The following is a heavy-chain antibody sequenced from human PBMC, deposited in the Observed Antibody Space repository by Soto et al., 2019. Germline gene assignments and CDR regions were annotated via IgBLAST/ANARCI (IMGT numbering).Heavy chain of an antibody. V-gene: IGHV4-30-2*01. CDR3: ATSGAARPPYYFDY. D-gene: IGHD6-6*01. J-gene: IGHJ4*02. CDR1: GGSISSGGYS. Sequence: TLSLTCAVSGGSISSGGYSWSWIRQPPGKGLEWIGYIYHSGSTYYNPSLKSRVTISVDRSKNQFSLKLSSVTAADTAVYYCATSGAARPPYYFDYWGQGTLVTVYS. CDR2: IYHSGST.